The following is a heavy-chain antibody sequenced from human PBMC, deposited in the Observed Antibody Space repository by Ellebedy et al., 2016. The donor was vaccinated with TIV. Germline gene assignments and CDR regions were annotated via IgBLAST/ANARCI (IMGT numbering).Heavy chain of an antibody. CDR2: IHHSGST. D-gene: IGHD2/OR15-2a*01. Sequence: GSLRLXXTVSGASISTYYWGWIRQSPGKGLEWIGYIHHSGSTSYSPSLDSRVLISIDTSKNQFSLKLSSVTAADTATYYCAREIRWYGELNTFYSAGMDVWGQGTTVVVSS. V-gene: IGHV4-59*01. CDR3: AREIRWYGELNTFYSAGMDV. J-gene: IGHJ6*02. CDR1: GASISTYY.